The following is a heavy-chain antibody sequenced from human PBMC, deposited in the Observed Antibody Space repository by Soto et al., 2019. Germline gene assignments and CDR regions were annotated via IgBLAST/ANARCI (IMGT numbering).Heavy chain of an antibody. CDR3: AHRQEYSSSWNSGWFDP. J-gene: IGHJ5*02. V-gene: IGHV2-5*02. D-gene: IGHD6-13*01. CDR2: IYWDDDK. Sequence: QITLKESGPTLVTPTQTLTLTCTFSGFSLSTSGVGVGWIRQSPGKALEWLAFIYWDDDKRYSSSLKSRLTITKVTSKNQVVLIMTDMDPIDTATYYCAHRQEYSSSWNSGWFDPWGQGTLVTVSS. CDR1: GFSLSTSGVG.